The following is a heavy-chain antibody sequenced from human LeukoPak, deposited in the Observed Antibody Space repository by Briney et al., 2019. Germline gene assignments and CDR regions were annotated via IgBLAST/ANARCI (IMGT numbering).Heavy chain of an antibody. V-gene: IGHV1-69*05. J-gene: IGHJ4*02. CDR3: ARERDIAVAGIYYFDQ. D-gene: IGHD6-19*01. CDR2: IIPIFGTA. CDR1: GGTFSSYA. Sequence: SVKVSCKASGGTFSSYAISWVRQAPGQGLEWMGRIIPIFGTANYAQKFQGRITITTDESTSTAYMELSSLRSEDTAVYYCARERDIAVAGIYYFDQWGQGTLVTVSS.